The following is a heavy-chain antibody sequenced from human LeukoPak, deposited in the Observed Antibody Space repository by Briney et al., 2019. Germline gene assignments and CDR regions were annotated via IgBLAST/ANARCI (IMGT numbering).Heavy chain of an antibody. D-gene: IGHD2-15*01. Sequence: GGSLRLSRAASGFTFSSKSMNWVRQAPGKGLEWVSSISSSSSYIYYADSVKGRFTISRDNAKNSLYLQMNSLRAEDTAVYYCARDVYCSGGSCCMPFDYWGQGTLVTVSS. V-gene: IGHV3-21*04. J-gene: IGHJ4*02. CDR2: ISSSSSYI. CDR3: ARDVYCSGGSCCMPFDY. CDR1: GFTFSSKS.